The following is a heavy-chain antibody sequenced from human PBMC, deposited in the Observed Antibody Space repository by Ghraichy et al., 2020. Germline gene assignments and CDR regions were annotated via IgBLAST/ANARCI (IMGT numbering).Heavy chain of an antibody. V-gene: IGHV4-59*01. CDR2: IYYSGST. CDR1: GGSISSYY. Sequence: SQTLSLTCTVSGGSISSYYWSWIRQPPGKGLEWIGYIYYSGSTNYNPSLKSRVTISVDTSKNQFSLKLSSVTAADTAVYYCARTYYDFWSGYSPPYYFDYWGQGTLVTVSS. J-gene: IGHJ4*02. D-gene: IGHD3-3*01. CDR3: ARTYYDFWSGYSPPYYFDY.